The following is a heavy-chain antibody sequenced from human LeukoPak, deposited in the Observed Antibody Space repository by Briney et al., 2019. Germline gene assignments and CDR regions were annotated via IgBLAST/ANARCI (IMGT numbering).Heavy chain of an antibody. CDR1: GGSINYYY. D-gene: IGHD1-26*01. V-gene: IGHV4-59*12. CDR3: ARDQDGSYLFDY. CDR2: IYYSGGT. J-gene: IGHJ4*02. Sequence: SETLSLTCTVSGGSINYYYWMWIRQPPGKGLEWIGYIYYSGGTHYNPSLKSRVTMLVDKSKNQFSLKLSSVTAADTAVYYCARDQDGSYLFDYWGQGTLVTVSS.